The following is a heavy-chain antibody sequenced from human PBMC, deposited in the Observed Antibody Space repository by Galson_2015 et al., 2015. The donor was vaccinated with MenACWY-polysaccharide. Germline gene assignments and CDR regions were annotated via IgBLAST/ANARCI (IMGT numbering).Heavy chain of an antibody. Sequence: SLRLSCAAFGFTFSSYWMHWVHHAPGKGLMWVSRINRDGSNTDYADSVKGRFTISRDNAKNTLFLQMNSLRAEDTAVYYCARGITSSNWGQGTLVTVSS. D-gene: IGHD6-6*01. CDR3: ARGITSSN. CDR1: GFTFSSYW. CDR2: INRDGSNT. V-gene: IGHV3-74*01. J-gene: IGHJ4*02.